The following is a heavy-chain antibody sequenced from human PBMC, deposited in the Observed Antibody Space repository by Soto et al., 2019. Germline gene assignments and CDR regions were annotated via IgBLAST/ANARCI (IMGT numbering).Heavy chain of an antibody. CDR1: GFTFSSYA. V-gene: IGHV3-64D*08. CDR2: ISSNGGST. CDR3: VRGDYDFWSGYSFATPFDP. D-gene: IGHD3-3*01. Sequence: GGSLRLSCSASGFTFSSYAMHWVSQAPGKGLEYVSAISSNGGSTYYADSVKGRFTISRDNSKNTLYRQMSSLRAENTAVYDCVRGDYDFWSGYSFATPFDPWGQGTLVTVSS. J-gene: IGHJ5*02.